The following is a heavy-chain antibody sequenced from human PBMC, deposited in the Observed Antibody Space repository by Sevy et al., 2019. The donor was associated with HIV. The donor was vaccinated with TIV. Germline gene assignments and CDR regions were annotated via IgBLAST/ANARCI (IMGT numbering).Heavy chain of an antibody. D-gene: IGHD2-15*01. CDR1: GFTFSSYW. CDR2: IKEDGSVR. CDR3: ARDGGGSY. Sequence: GGSLRLSCAASGFTFSSYWMNWVRQAPGKGLEWVANIKEDGSVRYYVDSVNGRFTISRDNAKNSLYLQMNSLRAEDTAVYYCARDGGGSYWGQGTLVTVSS. V-gene: IGHV3-7*01. J-gene: IGHJ4*02.